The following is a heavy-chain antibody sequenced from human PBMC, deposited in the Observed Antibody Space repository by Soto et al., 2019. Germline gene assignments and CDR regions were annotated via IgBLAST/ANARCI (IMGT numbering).Heavy chain of an antibody. CDR2: ISAYNGNT. D-gene: IGHD3-10*01. Sequence: QVQLVQSGAEVKQPGASVKVSCKASGYTFTSYGISWVRQTPGQGLEWMGWISAYNGNTNYAQKLQGRVTMTTDTSTSTAYMELRSLRSDDTAVYYCARDLTMVRGKGVIDYWGQGTLVTVSS. V-gene: IGHV1-18*01. CDR3: ARDLTMVRGKGVIDY. CDR1: GYTFTSYG. J-gene: IGHJ4*02.